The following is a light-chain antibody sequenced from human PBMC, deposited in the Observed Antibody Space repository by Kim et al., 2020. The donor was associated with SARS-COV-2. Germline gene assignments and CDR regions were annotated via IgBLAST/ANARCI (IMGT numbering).Light chain of an antibody. CDR1: QSVGNS. J-gene: IGKJ1*01. V-gene: IGKV3-15*01. CDR3: QQYNNAHRT. CDR2: STS. Sequence: EIVMTQSPATLSVSLGERATLSCRASQSVGNSVAWFQQKPGQAPRLLIYSTSTRATGLPARFSVSGSGTEFTLTISSLQSEDFAVYFCQQYNNAHRTFGQVSKVDIK.